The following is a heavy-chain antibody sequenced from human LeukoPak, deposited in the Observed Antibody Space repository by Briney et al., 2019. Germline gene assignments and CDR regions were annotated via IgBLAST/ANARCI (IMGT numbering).Heavy chain of an antibody. CDR1: GFTFSSYS. Sequence: GGSXRLSCAASGFTFSSYSMKWVRQAPGKXXXXXXXITSSSSYIYYADSVKGXFTISRDNAKNSLYLQMNSLRAEDTAVYYCASICSSSRCYHYFDDWGQGTLVTVSS. CDR2: ITSSSSYI. V-gene: IGHV3-21*01. D-gene: IGHD2-2*01. J-gene: IGHJ4*02. CDR3: ASICSSSRCYHYFDD.